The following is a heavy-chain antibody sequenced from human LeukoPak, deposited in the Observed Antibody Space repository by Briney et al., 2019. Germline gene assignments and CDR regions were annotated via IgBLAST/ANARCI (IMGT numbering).Heavy chain of an antibody. CDR1: GHTFNTYG. J-gene: IGHJ6*02. CDR3: ARGSLYYDSSPSYGMDV. D-gene: IGHD3-22*01. Sequence: ASVKVSCKASGHTFNTYGISWVRQAPGQGLEWMGWISAYNGNTNYAPKLRGRVTMTTDTSTSTAYMELRSLRSDDTAVYYCARGSLYYDSSPSYGMDVWGQGTTVTVSS. CDR2: ISAYNGNT. V-gene: IGHV1-18*01.